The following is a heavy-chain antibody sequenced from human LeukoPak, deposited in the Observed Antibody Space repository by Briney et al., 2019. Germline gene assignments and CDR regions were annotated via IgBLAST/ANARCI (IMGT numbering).Heavy chain of an antibody. J-gene: IGHJ4*02. V-gene: IGHV4-38-2*02. CDR2: IYHSGNT. CDR1: GYSISSGYY. Sequence: PSETLSLTCTVSGYSISSGYYWGWIRQPPGKGLEWIGSIYHSGNTYYNASLKSQVSISIDTSKNQFSLKLTSVTAADTAVYYCARVSARGSYFFPFYFDYWGQGTQVTVSS. CDR3: ARVSARGSYFFPFYFDY. D-gene: IGHD3-10*01.